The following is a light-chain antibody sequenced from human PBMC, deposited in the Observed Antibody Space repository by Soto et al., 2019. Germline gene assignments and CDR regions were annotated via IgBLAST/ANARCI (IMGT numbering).Light chain of an antibody. CDR1: QGIGNY. J-gene: IGKJ1*01. CDR3: QKYNSARWA. Sequence: DIQMTQSPSSLSAPVGDRVTITCRASQGIGNYLAWYQQKPGKVPKLLIYAASTLQSGVPSRFSGSGSGTDFTLTIGSLQPEDVATYYCQKYNSARWAFSQVTKVYIK. V-gene: IGKV1-27*01. CDR2: AAS.